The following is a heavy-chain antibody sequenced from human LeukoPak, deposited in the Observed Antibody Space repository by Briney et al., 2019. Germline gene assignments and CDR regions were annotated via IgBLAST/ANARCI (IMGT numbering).Heavy chain of an antibody. CDR3: ARVGYSSGWDFDY. D-gene: IGHD6-19*01. CDR2: IYYSGST. V-gene: IGHV4-59*01. Sequence: SETLSLTCTVSGGSISSYYWSWIRQPPGKGLEWIGYIYYSGSTNYNPSLKSRVPISVDTSKNHFSLKLSSVTAADTAVYYCARVGYSSGWDFDYWGQGTLVTVSS. J-gene: IGHJ4*02. CDR1: GGSISSYY.